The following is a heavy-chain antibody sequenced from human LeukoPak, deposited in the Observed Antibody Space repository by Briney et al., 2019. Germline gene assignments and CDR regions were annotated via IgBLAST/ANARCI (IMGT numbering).Heavy chain of an antibody. J-gene: IGHJ6*02. CDR3: ARRQNSGSPDGYYYGMDV. CDR2: IYPGDSDT. CDR1: GYSFTSYW. D-gene: IGHD1-26*01. Sequence: PGESLKISCKGSGYSFTSYWIGWVRQMPGKGLEWMGIIYPGDSDTRYSPSFQGQVTISADKSISTAYLQWSSLKASDTAMYYCARRQNSGSPDGYYYGMDVWGQGTTVTVSS. V-gene: IGHV5-51*01.